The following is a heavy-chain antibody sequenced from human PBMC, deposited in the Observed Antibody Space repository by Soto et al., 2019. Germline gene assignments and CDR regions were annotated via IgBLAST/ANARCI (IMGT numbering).Heavy chain of an antibody. CDR1: GGSISSGDYY. J-gene: IGHJ4*02. V-gene: IGHV4-30-4*01. CDR3: ASVSYFNAFDY. D-gene: IGHD3-9*01. Sequence: QVQLQESGPGLVKPSQTLSLTCTVSGGSISSGDYYWSWIRQPPGKGLEWIGYIYYSGSTYYNPALKSRVTISVDAYKKQFSVKLSSVTAADTAVYYCASVSYFNAFDYWGQGTLVTVSS. CDR2: IYYSGST.